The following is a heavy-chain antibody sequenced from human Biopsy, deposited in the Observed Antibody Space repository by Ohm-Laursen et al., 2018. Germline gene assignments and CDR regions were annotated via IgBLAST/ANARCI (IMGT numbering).Heavy chain of an antibody. Sequence: ASVKVSCKAPADSFIGYDMHWVRQAPGQGLEWMGWINPNSVGTYYAQKFQGRVTMTRDTSISTAYMELSRLRSDDTAVYYCARDLNNPYYFDYWGQGALVTVSS. J-gene: IGHJ4*02. CDR1: ADSFIGYD. CDR3: ARDLNNPYYFDY. D-gene: IGHD1-14*01. V-gene: IGHV1-2*02. CDR2: INPNSVGT.